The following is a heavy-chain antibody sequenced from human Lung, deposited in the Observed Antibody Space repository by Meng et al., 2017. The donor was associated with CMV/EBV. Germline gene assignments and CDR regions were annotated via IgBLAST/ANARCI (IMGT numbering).Heavy chain of an antibody. CDR3: ARDWDCLDRSDVVDI. CDR1: GYTFSRYG. V-gene: IGHV1-18*01. J-gene: IGHJ3*02. CDR2: VGGCDGDT. Sequence: ASVKVSCKASGYTFSRYGISWVRQAPGQGLEWLGWVGGCDGDTNYALEFRGRVTMTTDTVTNTAYMELRSLTSDDTAVYYCARDWDCLDRSDVVDIWGQGTMVXVSS. D-gene: IGHD3-9*01.